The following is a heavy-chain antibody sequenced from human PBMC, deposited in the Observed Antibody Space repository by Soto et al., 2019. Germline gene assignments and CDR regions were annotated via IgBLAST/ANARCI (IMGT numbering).Heavy chain of an antibody. CDR3: ARRDSGGFYRFFDS. Sequence: SVKVSCKASRGSLSTNPISWVRQAPGQGLEWMGGTGSGTGPGNHGQKFQGRLTVTADKSTSTVYMELTNLSSEDTAVYYCARRDSGGFYRFFDSWGQGTLVTVSS. CDR2: TGSGTGPG. J-gene: IGHJ4*02. D-gene: IGHD2-15*01. V-gene: IGHV1-69*06. CDR1: RGSLSTNP.